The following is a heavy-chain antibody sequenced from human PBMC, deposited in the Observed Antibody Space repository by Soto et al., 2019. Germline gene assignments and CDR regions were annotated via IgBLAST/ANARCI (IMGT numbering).Heavy chain of an antibody. CDR3: ARAGGYSSSMVDY. V-gene: IGHV4-30-4*01. J-gene: IGHJ4*02. CDR2: IYYSGST. CDR1: GGSISSGDYY. D-gene: IGHD6-6*01. Sequence: SETLSLTCTVSGGSISSGDYYWSWIRQPPGKGLEWIGYIYYSGSTYYNPSLKSRVTISVDTSKNQLSLKLSSVTAADTAVYYCARAGGYSSSMVDYWGQGTLITVSS.